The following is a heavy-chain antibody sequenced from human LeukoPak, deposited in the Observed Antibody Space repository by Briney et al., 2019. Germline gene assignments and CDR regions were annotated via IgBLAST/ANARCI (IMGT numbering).Heavy chain of an antibody. D-gene: IGHD3-16*01. Sequence: GGSLRLSCAASGFTFSHYSVNWVRQAPGKRPEWVSYISSSGVTIYYGDSVKGRFTVSRDNARDSLYLQMNSLRVEDTAVYYCARSMITFGGGIDSWGQGTQVTVSS. CDR3: ARSMITFGGGIDS. CDR2: ISSSGVTI. V-gene: IGHV3-48*01. CDR1: GFTFSHYS. J-gene: IGHJ4*02.